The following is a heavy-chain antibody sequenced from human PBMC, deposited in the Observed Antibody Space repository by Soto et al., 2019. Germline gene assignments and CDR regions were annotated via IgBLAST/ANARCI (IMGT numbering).Heavy chain of an antibody. CDR1: GFTFSNAW. Sequence: EVQLVESGGGLVKPGGSLRLSCVGSGFTFSNAWINWVRQAPGKGLEWVGRIKSKIDGGTTDFAAPVKGRFAISRDDSKSIAYMQMNSLKIEDSALYYCSTDSYSDMRVVRLDNWGPGTRVTVSS. J-gene: IGHJ4*01. V-gene: IGHV3-15*07. CDR2: IKSKIDGGTT. CDR3: STDSYSDMRVVRLDN. D-gene: IGHD2-15*01.